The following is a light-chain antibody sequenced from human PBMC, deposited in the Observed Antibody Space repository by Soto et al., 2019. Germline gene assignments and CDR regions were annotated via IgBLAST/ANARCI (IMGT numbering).Light chain of an antibody. Sequence: EIVVTQSPGNPSFSSREKTTLSCRASQSVSGSFLAWYQHKPGQAPRLLIYDASTRLTGIPDRFSGSGSGTDFTLTISRLEPEDFAVYYCQQYGSSPSWTFGQGTKVDIK. CDR2: DAS. CDR3: QQYGSSPSWT. CDR1: QSVSGSF. J-gene: IGKJ1*01. V-gene: IGKV3-20*01.